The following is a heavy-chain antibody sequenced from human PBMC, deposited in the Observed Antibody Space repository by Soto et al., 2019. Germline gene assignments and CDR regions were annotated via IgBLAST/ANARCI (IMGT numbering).Heavy chain of an antibody. J-gene: IGHJ4*02. CDR1: GFTFGSYS. Sequence: PGGSLRLSCTGSGFTFGSYSMTWVRQAPGEGLEWLANINEDGSEKYYVDSVTGQFTFSRDNAKNSLYLEMNSLRAEDTAVYYCARTRGIDSWGQGTLVTVSS. CDR2: INEDGSEK. V-gene: IGHV3-7*01. D-gene: IGHD3-10*01. CDR3: ARTRGIDS.